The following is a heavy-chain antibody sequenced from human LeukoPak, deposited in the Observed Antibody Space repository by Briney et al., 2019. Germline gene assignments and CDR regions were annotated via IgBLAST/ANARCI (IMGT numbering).Heavy chain of an antibody. CDR3: AKDTNYDIVVEYFQH. V-gene: IGHV3-23*01. J-gene: IGHJ1*01. D-gene: IGHD2-15*01. CDR2: ISGSGGST. Sequence: GGSLRLSCAASGFTFSSYAMSWARQAPGKGLEWVSAISGSGGSTYYADSVKGRFTISRDNSKNTLYLQMNSLRAEDTAVYYCAKDTNYDIVVEYFQHWGQGTLVTVSS. CDR1: GFTFSSYA.